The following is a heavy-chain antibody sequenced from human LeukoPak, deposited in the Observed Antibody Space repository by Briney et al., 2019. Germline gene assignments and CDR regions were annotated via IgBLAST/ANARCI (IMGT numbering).Heavy chain of an antibody. V-gene: IGHV3-7*04. CDR2: IKQDGSGV. J-gene: IGHJ1*01. Sequence: GGSLRLSCAASGXTFSRYWMSWVRQAPGKGLEWVANIKQDGSGVYYVGSVKGRFTISRDNAKRTLYLQMNSLRVEDTGVYYCARDYDNSGYDVRYEHWGQGTLVTVSS. CDR3: ARDYDNSGYDVRYEH. D-gene: IGHD3-22*01. CDR1: GXTFSRYW.